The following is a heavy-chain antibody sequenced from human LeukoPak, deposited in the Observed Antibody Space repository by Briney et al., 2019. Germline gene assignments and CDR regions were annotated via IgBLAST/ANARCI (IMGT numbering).Heavy chain of an antibody. CDR1: GFTFSSYG. J-gene: IGHJ4*02. D-gene: IGHD5-24*01. V-gene: IGHV3-30*18. Sequence: GRSLSLSCAASGFTFSSYGMHWVRQAPGRGLEWVAVISYDGSNKYYADSVKGRFTISRDNSKNTLYLQMNSLRAEDTAVYYCAKVGGRKMATINTPFDYWGQGTLVTVSS. CDR3: AKVGGRKMATINTPFDY. CDR2: ISYDGSNK.